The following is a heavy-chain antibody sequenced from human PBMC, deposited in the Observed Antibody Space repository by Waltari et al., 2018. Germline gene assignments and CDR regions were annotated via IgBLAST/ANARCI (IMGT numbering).Heavy chain of an antibody. J-gene: IGHJ4*02. CDR2: ITVSDDT. CDR3: AKPFYNWDDPLHS. Sequence: ELQLLESGGGLVQPGGSLRLSCAASGIILNNFAINWVRLAPGTGLDWVAAITVSDDTFYADSVMGRFTVSRDTSKNTVYLQMNGLRAEDTAIYYCAKPFYNWDDPLHSWGQGTLVAVSS. V-gene: IGHV3-23*01. D-gene: IGHD1-20*01. CDR1: GIILNNFA.